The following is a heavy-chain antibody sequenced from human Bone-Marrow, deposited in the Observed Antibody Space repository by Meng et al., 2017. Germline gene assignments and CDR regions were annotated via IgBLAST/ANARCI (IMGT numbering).Heavy chain of an antibody. D-gene: IGHD1-1*01. CDR2: IKSKTDGETP. V-gene: IGHV3-15*01. CDR3: NWNDFGDY. Sequence: EVQLGESGGGLVRPGGSLRFSGAASGFTFSNAWMSWVRQAPGRGLEWVARIKSKTDGETPDYAAPVKGRFTISRDDSKNTLYLQMHSLKTEDTAVYYCNWNDFGDYWGQGALVTVSS. J-gene: IGHJ4*02. CDR1: GFTFSNAW.